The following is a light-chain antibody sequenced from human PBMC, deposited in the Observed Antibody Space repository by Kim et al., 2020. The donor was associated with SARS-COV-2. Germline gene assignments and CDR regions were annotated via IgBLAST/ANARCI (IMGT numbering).Light chain of an antibody. Sequence: SYELTQPPSVSVSPGQTASITCSGSKLGDKYAYWYQKKPGQSPILVIYQHTKRPSGISQRFSGSSFGNTATLTISRAQTMDEADYYCQAWDSSTAVFGGGTQRTV. CDR3: QAWDSSTAV. V-gene: IGLV3-1*01. J-gene: IGLJ3*02. CDR2: QHT. CDR1: KLGDKY.